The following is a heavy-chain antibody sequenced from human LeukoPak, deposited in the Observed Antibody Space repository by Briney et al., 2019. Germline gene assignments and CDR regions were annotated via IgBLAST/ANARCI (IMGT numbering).Heavy chain of an antibody. D-gene: IGHD4-17*01. CDR2: MNPHSGKT. CDR1: GYPFNNYD. J-gene: IGHJ5*02. CDR3: ARLSSHYGDYKVDP. Sequence: ASVKVSCKASGYPFNNYDINWVRQATGQGLEWMGWMNPHSGKTGYAQNFQGRVTMTRDTSISTAYMELSSLRSEDTAVYYCARLSSHYGDYKVDPWGQGTMVTVSS. V-gene: IGHV1-8*01.